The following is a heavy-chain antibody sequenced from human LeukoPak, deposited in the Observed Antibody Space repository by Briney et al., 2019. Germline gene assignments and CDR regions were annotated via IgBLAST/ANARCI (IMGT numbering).Heavy chain of an antibody. CDR2: IWYDGSNK. V-gene: IGHV3-30*02. CDR1: GFTFSSYG. CDR3: GKGAKQLVFVRGYYFDD. J-gene: IGHJ4*02. D-gene: IGHD6-13*01. Sequence: GGSLRLSCAASGFTFSSYGMHWVRQAPGKGLEWVAFIWYDGSNKYYADSVKGRFTISRDTSKNTLYLQMIILRIEDTAVFCCGKGAKQLVFVRGYYFDDWGQGTLVTVSS.